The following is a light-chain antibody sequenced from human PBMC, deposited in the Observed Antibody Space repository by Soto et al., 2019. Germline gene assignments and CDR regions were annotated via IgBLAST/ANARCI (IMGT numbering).Light chain of an antibody. CDR2: DVS. V-gene: IGLV2-14*01. CDR1: SSDVGGYNY. CDR3: SSYTSGSTLVV. J-gene: IGLJ1*01. Sequence: QSALTQPASVSGSPGQSITISCTGTSSDVGGYNYVSWYQQHPGKAPKLMIYDVSNRPSGVSIRVSGSKSDNTASLTISGLQVEDEDDYYCSSYTSGSTLVVFGTGTKLTVL.